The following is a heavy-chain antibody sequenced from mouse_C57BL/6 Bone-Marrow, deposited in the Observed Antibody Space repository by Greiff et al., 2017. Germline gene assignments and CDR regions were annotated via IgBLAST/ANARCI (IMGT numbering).Heavy chain of an antibody. V-gene: IGHV1-55*01. J-gene: IGHJ2*01. CDR2: IYPTSGRT. Sequence: QVQLQQPGAELVKPGASVKMSCKASGYTFTSYWITWVKQRPGQGLEWIGDIYPTSGRTNDNEKFKSKAILTVDTSSNTAYMQLSSLTYEDSAGCYCARSGPLGRRVDYWGQGTTLTVSS. CDR1: GYTFTSYW. D-gene: IGHD4-1*01. CDR3: ARSGPLGRRVDY.